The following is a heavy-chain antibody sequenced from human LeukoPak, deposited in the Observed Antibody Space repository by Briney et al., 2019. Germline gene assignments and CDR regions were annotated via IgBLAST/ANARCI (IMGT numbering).Heavy chain of an antibody. CDR3: AREGLATMIRGIIPY. CDR2: IYYSGNT. V-gene: IGHV4-59*01. Sequence: SETLSLTCTVSGGSISSYYWSWIRQPPGKGLEWIGYIYYSGNTNYNPSLKSRVTISVDTSKNQFSLKLSSVTAADTAVYYCAREGLATMIRGIIPYWGQGTLVTVSS. J-gene: IGHJ4*02. CDR1: GGSISSYY. D-gene: IGHD3-10*01.